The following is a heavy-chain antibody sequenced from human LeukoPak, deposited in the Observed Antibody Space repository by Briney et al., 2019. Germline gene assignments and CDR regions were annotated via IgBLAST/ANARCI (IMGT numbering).Heavy chain of an antibody. D-gene: IGHD3-10*01. Sequence: GGSLRLSCAASGVTVGNNYMNWVRQAPGKGLEWVSGISGSGGSTYYADSVKGRFTISRDNSKNTLYMQMNSLRAEDTAVYYCGKRDRNYFGSGSYPPLDYWGQGTLVTVSS. V-gene: IGHV3-23*01. J-gene: IGHJ4*02. CDR1: GVTVGNNY. CDR2: ISGSGGST. CDR3: GKRDRNYFGSGSYPPLDY.